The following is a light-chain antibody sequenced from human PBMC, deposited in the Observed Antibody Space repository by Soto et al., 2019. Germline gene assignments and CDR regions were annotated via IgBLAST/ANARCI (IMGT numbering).Light chain of an antibody. CDR2: DSS. V-gene: IGKV1-33*01. Sequence: DIQMTQSPSSLSASIGDRVTITCQASQDITTNLNWYQLKPGKAPNLLIFDSSSLERGVPSRFSGSGSGTHFTLTIISLQPEDIGTYFCQQYDSIPRTFGQGTRLEIK. J-gene: IGKJ5*01. CDR3: QQYDSIPRT. CDR1: QDITTN.